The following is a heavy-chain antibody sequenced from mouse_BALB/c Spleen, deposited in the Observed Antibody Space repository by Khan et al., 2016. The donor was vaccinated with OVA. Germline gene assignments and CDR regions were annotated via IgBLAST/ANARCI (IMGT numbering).Heavy chain of an antibody. CDR1: GFSLTDYG. Sequence: QVQLKQSGPGLVAPSQSLSITCTVSGFSLTDYGVSWIRQPPGQGLEWLGVIWGGGSTYYNSALKSRLSTRKDNSTSQVFLKMNSRQTDDTAMYYCAKGKWSYYFALDYWGQGTSVTVSS. CDR3: AKGKWSYYFALDY. D-gene: IGHD1-1*02. J-gene: IGHJ4*01. CDR2: IWGGGST. V-gene: IGHV2-6-5*01.